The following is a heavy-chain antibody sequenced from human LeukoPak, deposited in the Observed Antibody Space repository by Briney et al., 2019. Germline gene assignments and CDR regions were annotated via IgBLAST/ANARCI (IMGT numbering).Heavy chain of an antibody. Sequence: ASVKVSCKASGYTFTSYAMHWVRQAPGQRLEWMGWINAGNGNTKYSQEFQGRVTITRDTSASTAYMELRSLRSDDTAVYYCARDPAAGTWYYFDYWGQGTLVTVSS. CDR2: INAGNGNT. V-gene: IGHV1-3*01. D-gene: IGHD6-13*01. CDR1: GYTFTSYA. J-gene: IGHJ4*02. CDR3: ARDPAAGTWYYFDY.